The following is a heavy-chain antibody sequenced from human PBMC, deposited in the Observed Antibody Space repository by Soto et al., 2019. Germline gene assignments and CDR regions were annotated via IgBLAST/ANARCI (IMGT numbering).Heavy chain of an antibody. CDR3: ARGDQWLEY. CDR1: GYTFTSYG. J-gene: IGHJ4*02. Sequence: ASVKVSCKASGYTFTSYGISWVRQAPGQGLEWMGWISAYNGNTNYAQKLQGRVTMTTDTSKNQFSLHLNSVTPEDTAVYYCARGDQWLEYWGQGTLVTVSS. V-gene: IGHV1-18*01. CDR2: ISAYNGNT. D-gene: IGHD6-19*01.